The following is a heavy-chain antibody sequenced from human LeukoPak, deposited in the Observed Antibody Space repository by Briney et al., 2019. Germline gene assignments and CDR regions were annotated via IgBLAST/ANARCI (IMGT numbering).Heavy chain of an antibody. CDR3: ARLLKYFDSDS. D-gene: IGHD3-9*01. J-gene: IGHJ4*02. Sequence: SETLSLTCTVSGGSISSSGYYWGWIRQPPGKGLEWIGSIYYSGATYHNPSLKSRITISLDTSTNQFSLKLSSVTAADTAVYYCARLLKYFDSDSWGQGTLVTVSS. V-gene: IGHV4-39*01. CDR2: IYYSGAT. CDR1: GGSISSSGYY.